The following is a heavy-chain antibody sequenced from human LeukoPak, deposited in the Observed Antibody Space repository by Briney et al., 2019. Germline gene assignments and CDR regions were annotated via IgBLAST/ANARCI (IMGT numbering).Heavy chain of an antibody. D-gene: IGHD3-22*01. J-gene: IGHJ1*01. Sequence: GASVKVSCKASGGTFSGYAISWVRQAPGQGLEWMGRIIPIFGIANYAQKFQGRVTITADKSTSTAYMELSSLRSEDTAVYYCATGLHYYDSSGLKEYFQHWGQGTLVTVSS. CDR1: GGTFSGYA. V-gene: IGHV1-69*04. CDR2: IIPIFGIA. CDR3: ATGLHYYDSSGLKEYFQH.